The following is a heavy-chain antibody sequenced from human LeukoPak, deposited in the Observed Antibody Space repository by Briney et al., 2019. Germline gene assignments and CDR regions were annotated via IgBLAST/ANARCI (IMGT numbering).Heavy chain of an antibody. J-gene: IGHJ4*02. D-gene: IGHD5-12*01. Sequence: PSETLSLTCTVSGGSISSGGYYWGWLRQHPGRGLEWIGYIYYSGSTYYNPSLKSRVTISVDTSKNQFSLKLSSVTAADTAVYYCARADGYEIYFDYWGQGTLVTVSS. CDR3: ARADGYEIYFDY. V-gene: IGHV4-31*03. CDR1: GGSISSGGYY. CDR2: IYYSGST.